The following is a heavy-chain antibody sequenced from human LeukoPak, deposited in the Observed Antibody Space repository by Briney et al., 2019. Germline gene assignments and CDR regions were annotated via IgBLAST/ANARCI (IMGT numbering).Heavy chain of an antibody. CDR1: GFTFSTYG. V-gene: IGHV3-33*01. CDR2: RWYDGSNK. Sequence: GRSPSLYCAASGFTFSTYGMHGVGQAPANGLAWLTVRWYDGSNKYYADSVKGRFTISRDNSKNTLYLQMNSLRAEDTAVYYCARDSHSSGWYGVNYYYYYGMDVWGQGTTVTVSS. CDR3: ARDSHSSGWYGVNYYYYYGMDV. D-gene: IGHD6-19*01. J-gene: IGHJ6*02.